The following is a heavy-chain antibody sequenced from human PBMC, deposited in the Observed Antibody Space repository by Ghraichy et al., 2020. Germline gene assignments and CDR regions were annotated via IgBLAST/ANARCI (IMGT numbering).Heavy chain of an antibody. CDR1: GDSIRSYY. J-gene: IGHJ4*02. CDR2: IFYSGST. Sequence: SETLSLTCTVSGDSIRSYYWGWIRQPPGKGLEWIGYIFYSGSTYYNPSLKSRVTISLDTSKNQFSLKLSSVTAADTAVYYCARGGLSHHDYWGQGTLVTVSS. V-gene: IGHV4-59*01. D-gene: IGHD2-15*01. CDR3: ARGGLSHHDY.